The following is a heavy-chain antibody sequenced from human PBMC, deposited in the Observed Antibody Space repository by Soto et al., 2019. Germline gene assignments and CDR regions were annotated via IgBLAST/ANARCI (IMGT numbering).Heavy chain of an antibody. V-gene: IGHV3-23*01. Sequence: LRLSCAASGFTFISYAMSWVRQAPGKGLEWVSGISGSGDTTYYADSAKGRFTISRDNYKNTLYMQMNSLRAEDTAVYYCAIGYSEAPFDPWGQGTLVPVSS. CDR2: ISGSGDTT. J-gene: IGHJ5*02. D-gene: IGHD5-18*01. CDR3: AIGYSEAPFDP. CDR1: GFTFISYA.